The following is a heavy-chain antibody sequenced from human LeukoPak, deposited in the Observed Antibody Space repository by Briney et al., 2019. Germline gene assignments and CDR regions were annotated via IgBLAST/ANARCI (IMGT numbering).Heavy chain of an antibody. Sequence: GGSLRLSCAASGFTFSSYAMSWVRQAPGKGLEWVSAISSSSSYIYYADSVKGRFTISRDNAKNSLYLRMNSLRAEDTAVYYCGRQAAPDYWGQGILVTVSS. CDR2: ISSSSSYI. CDR3: GRQAAPDY. CDR1: GFTFSSYA. D-gene: IGHD2-15*01. J-gene: IGHJ4*02. V-gene: IGHV3-21*01.